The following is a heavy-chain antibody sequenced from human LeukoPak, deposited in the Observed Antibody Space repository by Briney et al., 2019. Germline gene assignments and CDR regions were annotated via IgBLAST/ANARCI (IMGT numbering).Heavy chain of an antibody. J-gene: IGHJ4*02. CDR1: GFTFSSYA. V-gene: IGHV3-23*01. CDR2: ISGSGGST. CDR3: AKTRGGYSYAAFDY. D-gene: IGHD5-18*01. Sequence: RSGGSLRLSCAASGFTFSSYAMSWVRQAPGKGLEWVSAISGSGGSTYYADSVKGRFTISRDNSKNTLYLQMNSLRAEDTAVYYCAKTRGGYSYAAFDYWGQGTLVTVSS.